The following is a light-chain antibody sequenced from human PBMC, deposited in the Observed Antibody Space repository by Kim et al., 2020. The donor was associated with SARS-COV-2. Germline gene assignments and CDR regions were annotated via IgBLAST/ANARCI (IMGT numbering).Light chain of an antibody. J-gene: IGLJ2*01. V-gene: IGLV3-1*01. CDR2: QDT. CDR1: RLGNKY. CDR3: QAWDSTTTV. Sequence: VSPGQTASITCSGDRLGNKYVCWYQQKPGQSPVVVIYQDTQRPSGIPERFSGSNSGNTATLTISGTQAMDEADYYCQAWDSTTTVFGGGTKLTVL.